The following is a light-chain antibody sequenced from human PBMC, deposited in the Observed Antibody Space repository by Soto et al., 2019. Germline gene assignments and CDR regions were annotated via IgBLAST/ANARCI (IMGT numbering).Light chain of an antibody. CDR3: PQRSNWPVT. CDR1: LSIHSY. V-gene: IGKV3-11*01. CDR2: DAS. J-gene: IGKJ4*01. Sequence: EIVLTQSPATLSLSPGDRATLFCRVSLSIHSYLAWYRLKPGQAPRLLIYDASNRATGIPARFSGSGSGTDFILTISILEPEDFAVYYCPQRSNWPVTFGVGTRVEIK.